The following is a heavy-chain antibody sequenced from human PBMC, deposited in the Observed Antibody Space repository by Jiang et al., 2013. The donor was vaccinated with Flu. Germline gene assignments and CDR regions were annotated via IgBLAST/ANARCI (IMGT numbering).Heavy chain of an antibody. CDR2: IYWNDDK. Sequence: KPTQTLTLTCTFSGFSLSTSGVGVGWIRQPPGKALEWLALIYWNDDKRYSPSLKSRLTITKDTSKNQVVLTMTNMDPVDTATYYCALKARSPIAVAVTYNWFDPGPGNPGHRLL. CDR1: GFSLSTSGVG. CDR3: ALKARSPIAVAVTYNWFDP. D-gene: IGHD6-19*01. V-gene: IGHV2-5*01. J-gene: IGHJ5*02.